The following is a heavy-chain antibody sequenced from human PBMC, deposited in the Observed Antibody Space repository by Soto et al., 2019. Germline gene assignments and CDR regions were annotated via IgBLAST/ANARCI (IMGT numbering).Heavy chain of an antibody. CDR3: ARDSTSWYYWFDP. J-gene: IGHJ5*02. V-gene: IGHV3-23*01. Sequence: PGGSLRLSCAASRFTFNNYAMSWVRQAPGKGLQWVSTISGSGHNTYYADSVEGRFTISRDNSKNTLHLQMNSLRAEDTAIYYCARDSTSWYYWFDPWGQGTQVTVSS. D-gene: IGHD2-2*01. CDR1: RFTFNNYA. CDR2: ISGSGHNT.